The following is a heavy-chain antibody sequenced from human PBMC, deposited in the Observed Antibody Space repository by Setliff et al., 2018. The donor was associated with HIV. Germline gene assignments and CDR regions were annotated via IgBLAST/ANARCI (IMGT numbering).Heavy chain of an antibody. CDR2: IYHSGNT. V-gene: IGHV4-39*01. Sequence: SETLSLTCTVSGGSISSSSYYWGWIRQPPGKGLEWIGSIYHSGNTYYSPSLKNRVTISVDTSKNQFSLRLSSVTAADTAVYYCARLGSGWSDSYYYAMDVWGRGTTVTVSS. CDR1: GGSISSSSYY. CDR3: ARLGSGWSDSYYYAMDV. D-gene: IGHD6-19*01. J-gene: IGHJ6*02.